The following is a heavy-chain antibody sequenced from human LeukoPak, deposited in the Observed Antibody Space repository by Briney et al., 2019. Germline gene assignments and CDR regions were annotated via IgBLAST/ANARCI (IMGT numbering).Heavy chain of an antibody. J-gene: IGHJ4*02. CDR3: ARRVTGDPRRPDY. Sequence: SETLSLTCTVSGGAISSGGYSWGWIRQPPGKWLGWIGNINYSGSTYYNPPLKSRVTIFVDTSKNQFSLKVTSVTAADTAVYFCARRVTGDPRRPDYWGQGTLVTVSS. CDR2: INYSGST. CDR1: GGAISSGGYS. V-gene: IGHV4-39*01. D-gene: IGHD7-27*01.